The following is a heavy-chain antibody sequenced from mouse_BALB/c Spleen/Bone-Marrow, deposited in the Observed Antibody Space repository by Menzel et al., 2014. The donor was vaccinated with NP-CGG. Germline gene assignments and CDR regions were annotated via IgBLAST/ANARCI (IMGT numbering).Heavy chain of an antibody. Sequence: QVQLQQPGAELVKPGASVKLSCKASGYTFTNYYIYWVKQRPGQGLEWIGGINPSNGGTKFNEKFKNKATLAIDKSSSPTYIQLSNLTSEDSAVYYCSRHYHNSPYYAMDYWGQGTSVTVSS. V-gene: IGHV1S81*02. CDR3: SRHYHNSPYYAMDY. CDR2: INPSNGGT. J-gene: IGHJ4*01. D-gene: IGHD1-2*01. CDR1: GYTFTNYY.